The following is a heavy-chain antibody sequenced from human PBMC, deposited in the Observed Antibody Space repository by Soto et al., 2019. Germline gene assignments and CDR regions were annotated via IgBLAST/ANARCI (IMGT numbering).Heavy chain of an antibody. CDR1: GFTFSSYA. D-gene: IGHD2-21*01. CDR2: ITGSGGSQ. CDR3: ERHFGGNQSHFIY. V-gene: IGHV3-23*01. Sequence: EVQLLESGGRLVQPGGSLRLSCATSGFTFSSYAMGWVRQAPGKGLEWASSITGSGGSQYYADSVKGRFTLSRDNTKNTLYLQMNSLRAEDTALYYCERHFGGNQSHFIYWGQGTLVTVSS. J-gene: IGHJ4*02.